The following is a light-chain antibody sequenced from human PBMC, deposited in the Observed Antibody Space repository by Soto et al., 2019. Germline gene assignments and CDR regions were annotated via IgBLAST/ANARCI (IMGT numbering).Light chain of an antibody. J-gene: IGLJ1*01. CDR2: EVS. Sequence: QSVLTQPASVSGSPGQSITISCTGTSSDVGSYNLVSWYQQHPGKAPKLMIYEVSKRPSGVSNRFSGSKSGNTASLTISGLQAEDEADYYCCSYAVTSTYLFGAGTKVTVL. V-gene: IGLV2-23*02. CDR1: SSDVGSYNL. CDR3: CSYAVTSTYL.